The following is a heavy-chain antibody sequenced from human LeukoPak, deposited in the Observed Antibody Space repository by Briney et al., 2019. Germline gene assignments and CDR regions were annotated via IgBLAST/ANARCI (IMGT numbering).Heavy chain of an antibody. D-gene: IGHD2-15*01. CDR3: VRASVESGGAFDI. V-gene: IGHV4-59*01. CDR1: GGSTSSYY. Sequence: SETLSLTCTVSGGSTSSYYWSWIRQPPGKGLEWIGYIYYSGSTNYNPSLKSRVTISVDTSKNQFSLKLSSMTAADTAVYYCVRASVESGGAFDIWGQGTMVTVSS. J-gene: IGHJ3*02. CDR2: IYYSGST.